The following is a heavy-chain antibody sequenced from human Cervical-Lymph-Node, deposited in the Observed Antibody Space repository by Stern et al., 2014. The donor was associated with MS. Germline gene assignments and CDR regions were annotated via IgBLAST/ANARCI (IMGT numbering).Heavy chain of an antibody. CDR1: GFTFDDYS. V-gene: IGHV3-33*01. Sequence: VQLVESGGGVVQPGASQRVSCTASGFTFDDYSIHWVRQVPGQGLEWVAMIWDDGSDKYYGDSVRGRFTMSRDNSRNTLYLQMKRLSLEDTAVYYCARKIPDCYCYAMDVWGQGTTVTVSS. D-gene: IGHD2-2*02. J-gene: IGHJ6*02. CDR2: IWDDGSDK. CDR3: ARKIPDCYCYAMDV.